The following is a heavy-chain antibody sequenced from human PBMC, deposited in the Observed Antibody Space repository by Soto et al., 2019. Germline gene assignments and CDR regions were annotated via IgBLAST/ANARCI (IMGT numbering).Heavy chain of an antibody. CDR3: ARGIWTSGVYCCVD. D-gene: IGHD4-17*01. CDR1: GYTFTGYA. J-gene: IGHJ4*02. V-gene: IGHV1-3*01. Sequence: QVQLVQSGAEVKKPGASVKVSCKASGYTFTGYAMHWVRQAPGQRLEWMGWINAGNGNTRYSQKFQGRVTITRDTSASTDYMEVSSLRSEATAFYHCARGIWTSGVYCCVDWGQGTLVTVSS. CDR2: INAGNGNT.